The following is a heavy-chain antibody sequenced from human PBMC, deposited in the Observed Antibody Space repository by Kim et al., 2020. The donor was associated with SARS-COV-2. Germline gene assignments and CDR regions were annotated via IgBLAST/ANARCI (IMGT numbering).Heavy chain of an antibody. D-gene: IGHD2-2*01. CDR1: GGTFSSYA. Sequence: SVKVSCKASGGTFSSYAISWVRQAPGQGLEWMGGIIPIFGTANYAQKFQGRVTITADESTSTAYMELSSLRSEDTAVYYCARDFPPVVPAAIIGLYYYYGMDVWGQGTTGTVSS. V-gene: IGHV1-69*13. J-gene: IGHJ6*02. CDR3: ARDFPPVVPAAIIGLYYYYGMDV. CDR2: IIPIFGTA.